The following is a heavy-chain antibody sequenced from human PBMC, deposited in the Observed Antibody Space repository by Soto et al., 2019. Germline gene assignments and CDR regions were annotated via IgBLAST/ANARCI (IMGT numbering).Heavy chain of an antibody. CDR1: GGSISSGGYS. CDR3: ARSSIEPRVFMYPFDF. V-gene: IGHV4-30-2*01. D-gene: IGHD6-6*01. Sequence: PSETLSLTCAVSGGSISSGGYSWSWIRQPPGKGLEWIGYIYHSGSTYYNPSLKSRVTISIDRSKNQFSLKLSSVTAADTAVYYCARSSIEPRVFMYPFDFWGQGTRVTVSS. J-gene: IGHJ4*02. CDR2: IYHSGST.